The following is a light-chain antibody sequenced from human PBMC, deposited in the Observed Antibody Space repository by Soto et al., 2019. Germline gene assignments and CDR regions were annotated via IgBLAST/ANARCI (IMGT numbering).Light chain of an antibody. Sequence: DIQMTQSPSMVSASVGDRVTITCRASQSIRSWLAWYQVKPGKAPKLLIYKASTLDSGVPSRFSGSGSGTDFTLTISDLQPDDFATYYFQQYDTYSVTFVPGTKVEI. CDR2: KAS. CDR1: QSIRSW. V-gene: IGKV1-5*03. CDR3: QQYDTYSVT. J-gene: IGKJ3*01.